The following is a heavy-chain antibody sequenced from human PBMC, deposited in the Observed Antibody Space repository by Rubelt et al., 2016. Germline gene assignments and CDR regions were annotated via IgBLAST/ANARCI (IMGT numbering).Heavy chain of an antibody. CDR2: IFPRDSDT. Sequence: VQSGAEVKKPGESLKISCKGSGYSFTDYWIGWVRQKPGKGLEWMGIIFPRDSDTRYSPSFQGQVTISADPSINTVYVQWTTLKTSDTAMYYCARGSTYFHWGQGTLVTVSS. V-gene: IGHV5-51*01. D-gene: IGHD4-11*01. J-gene: IGHJ4*02. CDR1: GYSFTDYW. CDR3: ARGSTYFH.